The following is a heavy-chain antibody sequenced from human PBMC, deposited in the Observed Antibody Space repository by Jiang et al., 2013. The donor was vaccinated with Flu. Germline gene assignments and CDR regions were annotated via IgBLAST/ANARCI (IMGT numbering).Heavy chain of an antibody. V-gene: IGHV1-18*01. CDR2: ISAYDGST. Sequence: GAEVKKPGASVKVSCKASGYTFSSYGVTWVRQAPGQGLEWMGWISAYDGSTNLAQKFQGRVSMTTDTSTSTAYMELRSLRSDDTAVYYCTRDRRYYDGSAYSEDDAFDIWGHGTMVTVSS. CDR3: TRDRRYYDGSAYSEDDAFDI. J-gene: IGHJ3*02. CDR1: GYTFSSYG. D-gene: IGHD3-22*01.